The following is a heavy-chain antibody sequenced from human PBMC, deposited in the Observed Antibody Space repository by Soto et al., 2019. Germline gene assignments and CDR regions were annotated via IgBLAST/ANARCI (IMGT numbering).Heavy chain of an antibody. Sequence: QVQLQESGPGLVKPSETLSLTCTVSGGSIRSYYWTWIRQPPGKGLEWIGYFYHSGRTIYNPSLKRRVTTSGDTSQNLFSLKLTSVSAADTAVYYCARVHLMADYYCYGMDGWGQGTTVTVSS. J-gene: IGHJ6*02. CDR1: GGSIRSYY. V-gene: IGHV4-59*12. CDR2: FYHSGRT. D-gene: IGHD3-10*01. CDR3: ARVHLMADYYCYGMDG.